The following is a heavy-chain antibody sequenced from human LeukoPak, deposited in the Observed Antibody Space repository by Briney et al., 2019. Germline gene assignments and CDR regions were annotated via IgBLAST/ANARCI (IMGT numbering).Heavy chain of an antibody. Sequence: GGSLRLSCAASGLTFSSYGMHWVRQAPGKGLEWVAIISYDGSKPCYGDSVKGRFTISRDNSKSTLYLQMNSLRAEDTAVYYCAKLGYDSSGSINLFDYWGQGTLVTVSS. J-gene: IGHJ4*02. V-gene: IGHV3-30*18. CDR3: AKLGYDSSGSINLFDY. D-gene: IGHD3-22*01. CDR2: ISYDGSKP. CDR1: GLTFSSYG.